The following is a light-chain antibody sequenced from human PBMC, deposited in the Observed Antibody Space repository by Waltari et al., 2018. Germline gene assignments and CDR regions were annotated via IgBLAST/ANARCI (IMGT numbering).Light chain of an antibody. CDR1: NIESKS. Sequence: SYVLTQPPSVSVAPGETARITCGGNNIESKSVHWYQQKPGQAPVLVVYDESDRPSGIPERFSGSNSGNTATLTISRVEAGDEADYYCQVWDSGTNHWVFGGGTKLTVL. V-gene: IGLV3-21*02. CDR2: DES. J-gene: IGLJ3*02. CDR3: QVWDSGTNHWV.